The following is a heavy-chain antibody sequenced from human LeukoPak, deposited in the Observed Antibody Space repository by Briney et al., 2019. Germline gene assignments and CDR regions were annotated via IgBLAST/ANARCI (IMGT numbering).Heavy chain of an antibody. V-gene: IGHV3-21*01. CDR2: IGSSSSYI. Sequence: PGGSLRLSCAASGFTFSHYNMDWVRQAPGTGLEWVSSIGSSSSYIYYADSVKGRFTISRDNAKNSLYLQMNSLRAEDTAVYYCARGGEDCSSANCHYWFDPWGQGTLVTVSS. CDR3: ARGGEDCSSANCHYWFDP. J-gene: IGHJ5*02. CDR1: GFTFSHYN. D-gene: IGHD4/OR15-4a*01.